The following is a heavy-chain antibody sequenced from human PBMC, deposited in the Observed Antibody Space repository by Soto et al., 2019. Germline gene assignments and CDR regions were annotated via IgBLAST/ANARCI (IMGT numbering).Heavy chain of an antibody. CDR1: GYTLTELS. V-gene: IGHV1-24*01. CDR3: ATEKSSGWGHNWFDP. J-gene: IGHJ5*02. Sequence: ASVKVSCKVSGYTLTELSMHWVRQAPGKGLEWMGGFDPEDGETIYAQKFQGRVTMTEDTSTDTAYMELSSLRSEDTAVYYCATEKSSGWGHNWFDPWGQGTLVTVSS. D-gene: IGHD6-19*01. CDR2: FDPEDGET.